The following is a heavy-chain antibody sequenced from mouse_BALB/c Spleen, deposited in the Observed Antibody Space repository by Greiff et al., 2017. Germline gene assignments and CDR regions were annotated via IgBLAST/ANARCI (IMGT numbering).Heavy chain of an antibody. Sequence: VQLQQSGAELVRSGASVKLSCTASGFNIKDYYMHWVKQRPEQGLEWIGWIDPEIGDTEYAPKFQGKATMTADTSSNTAYLQLSSLTSEDTAVYFWNAGGNHEGFAYWGQGTLVTVSA. CDR2: IDPEIGDT. CDR1: GFNIKDYY. V-gene: IGHV14-4*02. CDR3: NAGGNHEGFAY. D-gene: IGHD2-1*01. J-gene: IGHJ3*01.